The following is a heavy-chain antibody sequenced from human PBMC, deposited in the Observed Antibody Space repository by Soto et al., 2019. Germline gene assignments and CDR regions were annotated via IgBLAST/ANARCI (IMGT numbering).Heavy chain of an antibody. Sequence: LRLSCAASGFTVSNNYMSWVRQAPGKGLEWVSVSDRGGSTYYADSVKGRFTISRDIPKNTLYLQMNSLRVEDTAVYYCARGKMYNYGLDVWGQGTTVTVSS. CDR3: ARGKMYNYGLDV. V-gene: IGHV3-53*05. CDR1: GFTVSNNY. J-gene: IGHJ6*02. CDR2: SDRGGST.